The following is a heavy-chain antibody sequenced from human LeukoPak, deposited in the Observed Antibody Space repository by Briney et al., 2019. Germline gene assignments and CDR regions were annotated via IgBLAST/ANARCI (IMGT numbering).Heavy chain of an antibody. CDR1: GFTFSSYW. V-gene: IGHV3-74*03. D-gene: IGHD4-11*01. J-gene: IGHJ4*02. Sequence: GGSLRLSCAASGFTFSSYWMYWVRQGPGKGLVWVSRINSDGSSTTYADFVKGRFTISRDNAKNTLYLQMNSLRAEDTAVYYCARSTYDYSNYVDLDRPKSYYFDYWGQGTLVTVSS. CDR2: INSDGSST. CDR3: ARSTYDYSNYVDLDRPKSYYFDY.